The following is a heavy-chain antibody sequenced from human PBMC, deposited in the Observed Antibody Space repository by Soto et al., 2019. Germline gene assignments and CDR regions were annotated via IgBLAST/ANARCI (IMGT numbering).Heavy chain of an antibody. CDR3: ATVYCSSTSCPFHDAFDI. CDR1: GYTLTELS. D-gene: IGHD2-2*01. CDR2: FDPEDGET. Sequence: ASVKVSCKASGYTLTELSMHWVRQAPGKGLEWMGGFDPEDGETIYAQKFQGRVTMTEDTSTDTAYMELSSLRSEDTAVYYCATVYCSSTSCPFHDAFDIWGQGTMVTVSS. V-gene: IGHV1-24*01. J-gene: IGHJ3*02.